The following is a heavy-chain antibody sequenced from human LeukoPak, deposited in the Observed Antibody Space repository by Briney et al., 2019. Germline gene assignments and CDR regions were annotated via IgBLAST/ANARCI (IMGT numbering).Heavy chain of an antibody. CDR1: GYTFTSYY. Sequence: ASVKVSCKASGYTFTSYYMHWVRQAPGQRLEWMGRINPNSGGTNYAQKFQGRVTMTRDTSITTAYMELSRLRSDDTAVYYCATDAWGYYDSSGYYRQADYWGQGTLVTVSS. V-gene: IGHV1-2*06. D-gene: IGHD3-22*01. CDR3: ATDAWGYYDSSGYYRQADY. J-gene: IGHJ4*02. CDR2: INPNSGGT.